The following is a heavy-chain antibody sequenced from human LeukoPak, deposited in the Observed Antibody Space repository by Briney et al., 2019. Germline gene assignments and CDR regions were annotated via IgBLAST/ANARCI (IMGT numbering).Heavy chain of an antibody. CDR3: AADGYNSPFDY. J-gene: IGHJ4*02. CDR1: GFTFSRYA. V-gene: IGHV3-23*01. CDR2: ITESGGST. D-gene: IGHD5-24*01. Sequence: GGSLRLSCAASGFTFSRYAMSWVRQAPGKGLEWVSTITESGGSTFYADSVKGRFTISRDNAKNSLYLQMNSLRAEDTAVYYCAADGYNSPFDYWGQGTLVTVSS.